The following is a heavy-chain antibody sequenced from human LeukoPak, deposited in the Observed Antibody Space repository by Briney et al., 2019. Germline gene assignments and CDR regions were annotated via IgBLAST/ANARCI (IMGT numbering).Heavy chain of an antibody. J-gene: IGHJ4*02. CDR3: AKDKAGSTAYYFDY. CDR1: GFTFSNHA. V-gene: IGHV3-23*01. Sequence: GGSLRLSCAASGFTFSNHAMSWVRQAPGKGLEWVSSISGSGGSTYYADSVKGRFTISRDNSKNTLSLQMNSLRAEDTAVYYCAKDKAGSTAYYFDYWGQGTLVTVSS. D-gene: IGHD6-13*01. CDR2: ISGSGGST.